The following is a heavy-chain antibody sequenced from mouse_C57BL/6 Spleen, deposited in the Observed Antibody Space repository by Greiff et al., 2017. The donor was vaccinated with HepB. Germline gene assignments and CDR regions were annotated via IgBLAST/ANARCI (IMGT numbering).Heavy chain of an antibody. CDR1: GFTFSDYG. Sequence: EVKLVESGGGLVKPGGSLKLSCAASGFTFSDYGMHWVRQAPEKGLEWVAYISSGSSTIYYADTVKGRFTISRDNAKNTLFLQMTGLRSEDTAMYYCARGDYGSRAWFAYWGQGTLVTVSA. CDR3: ARGDYGSRAWFAY. D-gene: IGHD1-1*01. CDR2: ISSGSSTI. V-gene: IGHV5-17*01. J-gene: IGHJ3*01.